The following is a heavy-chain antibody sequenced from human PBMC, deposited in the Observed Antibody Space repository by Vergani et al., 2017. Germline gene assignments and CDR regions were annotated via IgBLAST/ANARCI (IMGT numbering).Heavy chain of an antibody. D-gene: IGHD3-22*01. CDR2: ISSSGSTI. V-gene: IGHV3-48*03. CDR1: GFTFSSYE. J-gene: IGHJ4*02. CDR3: ARERLYYDSSGYDDD. Sequence: EVQLVESGGGLVQPGGSLRLSCAASGFTFSSYEMNWVRQAPGKGLEWVSYISSSGSTIYYADSVKGRFTISRDNAKYSLYLQMNSLRAEDTAVYNCARERLYYDSSGYDDDWGQGTLVTVSS.